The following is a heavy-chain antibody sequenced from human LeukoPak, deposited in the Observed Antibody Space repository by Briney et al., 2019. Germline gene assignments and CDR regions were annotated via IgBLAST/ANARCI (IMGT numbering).Heavy chain of an antibody. Sequence: QFGGSLRLSCAASGFTLSSYALSWVSQAPGKGLEWVSAISVSGGSTYYADAAKGRFTISRDNSKNTLYLQMNSLRAEDTAVYYCASDRSGYMDWYFDLWGRGTLVTVSS. CDR3: ASDRSGYMDWYFDL. CDR2: ISVSGGST. D-gene: IGHD3-22*01. V-gene: IGHV3-23*01. J-gene: IGHJ2*01. CDR1: GFTLSSYA.